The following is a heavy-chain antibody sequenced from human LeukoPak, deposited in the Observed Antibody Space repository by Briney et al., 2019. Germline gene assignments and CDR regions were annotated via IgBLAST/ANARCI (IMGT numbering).Heavy chain of an antibody. CDR2: ITWNSGEI. Sequence: GGSLRLSCAAFGFTFDNYAMHWVRQAPGKGLEWVSGITWNSGEIDYADSVKGRFTISRDSATKSVYLQMNSLTTEDTALYYCVKEENPYGSGFDAFDLWGQGTMVTVSS. V-gene: IGHV3-9*01. CDR1: GFTFDNYA. D-gene: IGHD3-10*01. CDR3: VKEENPYGSGFDAFDL. J-gene: IGHJ3*01.